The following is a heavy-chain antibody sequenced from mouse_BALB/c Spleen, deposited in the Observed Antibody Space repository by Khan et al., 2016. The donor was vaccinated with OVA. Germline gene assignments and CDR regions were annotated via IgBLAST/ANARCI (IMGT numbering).Heavy chain of an antibody. CDR1: GYSFTGYF. CDR2: INPHIGET. D-gene: IGHD1-1*01. V-gene: IGHV1-20*02. Sequence: VQLKQSGPELVKPGASVKISCKASGYSFTGYFMNWVMQSHGKSLEWIGRINPHIGETFYNPKFKGKATLTADESSSTAHMELRRLAIEDSAVYYCARIYCSNFDYWGQGTTLTVSS. CDR3: ARIYCSNFDY. J-gene: IGHJ2*01.